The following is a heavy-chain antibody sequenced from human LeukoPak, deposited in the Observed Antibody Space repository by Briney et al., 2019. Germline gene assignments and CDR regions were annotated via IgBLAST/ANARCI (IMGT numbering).Heavy chain of an antibody. CDR1: GGSFSGYY. Sequence: SETLSLTCAVYGGSFSGYYWSWIRQPPGKGLEWIGEINHSGSTNYNPSLKSRVTISVDTSKNQFSPKLSSVTAADTAVYYCARGWVAVTGGVDYWGQGTLVTVSS. D-gene: IGHD6-19*01. CDR3: ARGWVAVTGGVDY. J-gene: IGHJ4*02. CDR2: INHSGST. V-gene: IGHV4-34*01.